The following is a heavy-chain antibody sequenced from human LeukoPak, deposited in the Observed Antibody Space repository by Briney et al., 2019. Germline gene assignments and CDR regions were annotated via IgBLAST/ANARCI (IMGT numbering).Heavy chain of an antibody. CDR3: ARVVATVTTFDY. CDR2: ISSSSSYI. CDR1: GFTFSSYS. Sequence: GGSLRLSCAASGFTFSSYSMHWVRQAPGKGLEWVSSISSSSSYIYYADSVKGRFTISRDNAKNSLYLQMNSLRAEDTAVYYCARVVATVTTFDYWGQGTLVTVSS. V-gene: IGHV3-21*01. J-gene: IGHJ4*02. D-gene: IGHD4-17*01.